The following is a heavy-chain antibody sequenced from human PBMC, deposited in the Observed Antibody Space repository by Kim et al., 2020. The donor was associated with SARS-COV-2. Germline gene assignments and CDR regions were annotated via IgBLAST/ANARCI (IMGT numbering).Heavy chain of an antibody. CDR2: ISSSGSTI. CDR3: ARERGITIFGVVIIRWFGP. V-gene: IGHV3-11*01. Sequence: GGSLRLSCAASGFTFSDYYMSWIRQAPGKGLEWVSYISSSGSTIYYADSVKGRFTISRDNAKNSLYLQMNSLRAEDTAVYYCARERGITIFGVVIIRWFGPWGQGTRVTVSS. CDR1: GFTFSDYY. D-gene: IGHD3-3*01. J-gene: IGHJ5*02.